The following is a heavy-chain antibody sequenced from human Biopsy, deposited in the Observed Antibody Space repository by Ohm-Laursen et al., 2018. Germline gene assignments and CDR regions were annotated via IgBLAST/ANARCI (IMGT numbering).Heavy chain of an antibody. J-gene: IGHJ4*02. CDR2: MSPSTGNT. CDR3: ARWETTLGRSLDS. CDR1: GYTFTSHD. Sequence: SVKVSCKASGYTFTSHDINWVRQATGQGLEWMGWMSPSTGNTVYAQRFQDRVTMTSDTSTGTAYMELTILTSDDTAVYFCARWETTLGRSLDSWGQGTLVAVSS. D-gene: IGHD1-26*01. V-gene: IGHV1-8*01.